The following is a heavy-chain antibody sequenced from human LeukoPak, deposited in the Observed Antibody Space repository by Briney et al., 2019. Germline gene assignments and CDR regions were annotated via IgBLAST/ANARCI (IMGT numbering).Heavy chain of an antibody. CDR3: ARGKLYSDSSGYYYPPPYFFDY. CDR1: GGSISSSDYY. CDR2: IYYSGST. Sequence: PSETLSLTCTVSGGSISSSDYYWGWIRQPPGKGLEWIGSIYYSGSTYYNPSLKSRVTISVDSSKNHFSLKLSSVTAADTAVYYCARGKLYSDSSGYYYPPPYFFDYWGQGTLVTVSS. J-gene: IGHJ4*02. V-gene: IGHV4-39*07. D-gene: IGHD3-22*01.